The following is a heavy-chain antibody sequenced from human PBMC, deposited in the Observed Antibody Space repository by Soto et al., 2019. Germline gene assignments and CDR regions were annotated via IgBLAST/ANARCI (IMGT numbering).Heavy chain of an antibody. CDR1: GYTLTELS. V-gene: IGHV1-24*01. CDR2: FDPEDGET. Sequence: ASVKVSCKVSGYTLTELSMHWVRQAPGKGLEWMGGFDPEDGETIYAQKFQGRVTMTEDTSTDTAYMELSSLRSEDTAVYYCATGPSAVGGNYRCFDPWGQGTLVTVSS. CDR3: ATGPSAVGGNYRCFDP. J-gene: IGHJ5*02. D-gene: IGHD6-19*01.